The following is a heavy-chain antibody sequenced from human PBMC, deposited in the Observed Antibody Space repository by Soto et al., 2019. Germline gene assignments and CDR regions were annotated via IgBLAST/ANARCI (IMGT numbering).Heavy chain of an antibody. V-gene: IGHV2-5*02. J-gene: IGHJ4*02. Sequence: QITLKESGPTLVKPTQTLTLTCTFSGFSLSTSGVGVVWLRQPPGKALEWLALVYWDDDKRYSPSLKSRLTITQDTSKNQVVLTMNNMDHVDTATYYCAHSSSRWPLGYWGQGALVTVSS. CDR3: AHSSSRWPLGY. D-gene: IGHD4-17*01. CDR2: VYWDDDK. CDR1: GFSLSTSGVG.